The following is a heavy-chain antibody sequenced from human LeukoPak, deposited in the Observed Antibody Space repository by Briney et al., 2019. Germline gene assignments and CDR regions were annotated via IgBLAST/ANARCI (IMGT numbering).Heavy chain of an antibody. V-gene: IGHV3-20*04. D-gene: IGHD3-22*01. Sequence: GGSLRLSCAASGFTFDDYGIHWVRQAPGKGLEWVSGINWNGGHTNYADSVKGRFTISRDNAKNSLYLQMNSLRAEDTAVYYCARETGNYYDSSGYCLDPWGQGTLVTVSA. CDR1: GFTFDDYG. CDR2: INWNGGHT. J-gene: IGHJ5*02. CDR3: ARETGNYYDSSGYCLDP.